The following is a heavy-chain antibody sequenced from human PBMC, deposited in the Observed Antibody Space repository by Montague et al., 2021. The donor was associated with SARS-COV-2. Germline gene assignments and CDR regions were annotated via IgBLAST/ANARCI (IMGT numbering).Heavy chain of an antibody. Sequence: SLRLSCAASGFTFSSYETNWVRQAPGKGLEWVSYISSSGSTIYYADSVKGRFTISRDNAKNSLYLQMNSLRAEDTAVYYCAATSGDIVVVVAAYYGMDVWGQGTTVTVSS. J-gene: IGHJ6*02. CDR2: ISSSGSTI. D-gene: IGHD2-15*01. CDR1: GFTFSSYE. V-gene: IGHV3-48*03. CDR3: AATSGDIVVVVAAYYGMDV.